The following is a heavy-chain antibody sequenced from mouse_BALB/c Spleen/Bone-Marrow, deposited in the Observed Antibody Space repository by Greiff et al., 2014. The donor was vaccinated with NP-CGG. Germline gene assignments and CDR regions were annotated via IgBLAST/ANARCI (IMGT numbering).Heavy chain of an antibody. CDR3: AREGGAMDY. CDR2: ISNLAYSI. J-gene: IGHJ4*01. V-gene: IGHV5-15*02. CDR1: GFTFSDYG. Sequence: EVQVVESGGGLVQPGGSRKLSCAASGFTFSDYGMAWVRRAPGKGPEWVAFISNLAYSIYYADTVTGRFTISRENAKNTLYLEMSSLRSEDTAMYYCAREGGAMDYWGQGTSVTVSS.